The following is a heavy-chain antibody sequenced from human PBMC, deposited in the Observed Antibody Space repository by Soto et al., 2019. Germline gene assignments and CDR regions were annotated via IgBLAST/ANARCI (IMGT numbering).Heavy chain of an antibody. CDR3: ERGTYDSSRYFDY. D-gene: IGHD3-22*01. Sequence: PSGTLSLTCGVSGGSITNGAYFWGWIRQHPGKGLEWIGYIYYRGATYYNPSLRSRLTISIDTSKKQFSLNLRSVTAADTDVYYCERGTYDSSRYFDYWGPGTLVTVS. J-gene: IGHJ4*02. CDR2: IYYRGAT. CDR1: GGSITNGAYF. V-gene: IGHV4-31*11.